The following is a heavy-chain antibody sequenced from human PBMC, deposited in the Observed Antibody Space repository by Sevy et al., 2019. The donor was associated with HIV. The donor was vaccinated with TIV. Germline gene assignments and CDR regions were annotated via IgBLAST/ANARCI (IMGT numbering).Heavy chain of an antibody. D-gene: IGHD6-13*01. V-gene: IGHV3-7*01. Sequence: GGSLRLSCAASGFSHNSYWMSWVRQAPGKGLEWVANIKQDGSVKYYVDSVKGRFTISRDNARNLLYLQINSLRAEDTALYYCVRAIAADGSFWGQGTLVTVSS. CDR2: IKQDGSVK. CDR3: VRAIAADGSF. CDR1: GFSHNSYW. J-gene: IGHJ4*02.